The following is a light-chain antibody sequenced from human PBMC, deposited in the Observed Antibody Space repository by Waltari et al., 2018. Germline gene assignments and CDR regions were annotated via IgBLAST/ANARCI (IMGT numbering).Light chain of an antibody. Sequence: DIVVTQSPDSLAVSLGERATMNCKSSQSLLHTNNKNYLAWYQLRPGQPPKLLIYWASTRESGFPGRFSGSGSGTDFTLTISGLQAEDVAVYYCQQYYSTPNTFGQGTKLEIK. J-gene: IGKJ2*01. V-gene: IGKV4-1*01. CDR2: WAS. CDR1: QSLLHTNNKNY. CDR3: QQYYSTPNT.